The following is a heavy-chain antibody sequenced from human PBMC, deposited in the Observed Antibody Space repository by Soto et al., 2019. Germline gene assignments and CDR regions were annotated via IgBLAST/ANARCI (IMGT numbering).Heavy chain of an antibody. J-gene: IGHJ4*02. V-gene: IGHV4-34*01. CDR1: GGSFSGYY. Sequence: SETLSLTCAGYGGSFSGYYWSWIRQPPGKGLEWIGEINHSGSTNYNPSLKSRVTISVDTSKNQFSLKLSSVTAADTAVYYCARVAPYSERYFGKGDTDYWGQATLVTV. D-gene: IGHD1-26*01. CDR2: INHSGST. CDR3: ARVAPYSERYFGKGDTDY.